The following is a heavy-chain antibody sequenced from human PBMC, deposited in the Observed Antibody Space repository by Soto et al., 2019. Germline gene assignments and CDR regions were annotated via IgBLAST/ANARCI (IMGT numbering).Heavy chain of an antibody. Sequence: QVQLVESGGGVVQPGRSLRLSCAASGFTFSSYAMHWVRQAPGKGLEWVAVISYDGSNKYYADSVKGRFTISRDNSKNTLYLQMNSLRAEDTAVYYCARDLVSWKGLDYWGQGTLVTVSS. J-gene: IGHJ4*02. CDR3: ARDLVSWKGLDY. D-gene: IGHD1-1*01. CDR1: GFTFSSYA. V-gene: IGHV3-30-3*01. CDR2: ISYDGSNK.